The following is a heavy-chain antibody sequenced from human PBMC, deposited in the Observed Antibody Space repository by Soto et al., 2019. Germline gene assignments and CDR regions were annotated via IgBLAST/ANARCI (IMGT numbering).Heavy chain of an antibody. CDR3: ASSYVLRYFDWLSWFDP. V-gene: IGHV1-3*01. Sequence: GASVKVSCKASGYTFTSYAMHWVRQAPGQRLEWMGWINAGNGNTKYSQKFQGRVTITRDTSASTAYMELSSLRSEDTAVYYCASSYVLRYFDWLSWFDPWGQGTLVTVSS. CDR1: GYTFTSYA. J-gene: IGHJ5*02. CDR2: INAGNGNT. D-gene: IGHD3-9*01.